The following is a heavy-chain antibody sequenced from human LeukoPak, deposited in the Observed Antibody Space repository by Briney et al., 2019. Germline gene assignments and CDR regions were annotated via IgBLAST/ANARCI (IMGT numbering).Heavy chain of an antibody. V-gene: IGHV4-39*01. CDR2: IYYSGST. Sequence: SETLSLTCTVSGGSISSSSYYWGWIRQPPGKGLEWIGSIYYSGSTYYNPSLKSRVTISVDTSKNQFSLKLSSVTAADTAVYYCARGQPDYYYYYGMDVWGQGTTVTVSS. J-gene: IGHJ6*02. CDR3: ARGQPDYYYYYGMDV. CDR1: GGSISSSSYY.